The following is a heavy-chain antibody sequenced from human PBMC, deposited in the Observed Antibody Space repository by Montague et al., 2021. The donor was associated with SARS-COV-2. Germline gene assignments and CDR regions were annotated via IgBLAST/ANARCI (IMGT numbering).Heavy chain of an antibody. CDR2: ISHSGGA. D-gene: IGHD3-22*01. Sequence: SETLSLTCAVYGGSSSGDYWSWIRQPPGKGLEWIGEISHSGGANYNPSLKSRVTMSLDTSNKQFSLKLSSVTAADTAMYYCARGRQSIKMLVVVSSGASFFFDSWGQGNLVVVSS. CDR1: GGSSSGDY. J-gene: IGHJ4*02. CDR3: ARGRQSIKMLVVVSSGASFFFDS. V-gene: IGHV4-34*01.